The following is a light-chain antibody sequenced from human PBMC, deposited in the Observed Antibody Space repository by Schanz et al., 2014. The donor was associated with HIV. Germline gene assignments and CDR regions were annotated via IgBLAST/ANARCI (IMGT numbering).Light chain of an antibody. CDR3: SSYATTKDLL. CDR2: EVS. CDR1: RSDVGSYNL. V-gene: IGLV2-23*02. Sequence: QSALTQPASVSGSPGQSITISCTGTRSDVGSYNLVSWYQQHPGKAPKLMIYEVSERPSGVPDRFSGSKSGNTASLTVSGLQAEDEADYYCSSYATTKDLLFGGGTKLTVL. J-gene: IGLJ2*01.